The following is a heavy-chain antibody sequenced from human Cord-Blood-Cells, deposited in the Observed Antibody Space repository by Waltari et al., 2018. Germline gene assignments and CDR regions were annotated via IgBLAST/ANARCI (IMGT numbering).Heavy chain of an antibody. Sequence: LQLQESGPGLVKPSETLSLTCTVSGRSISSSSYYWGWIRQPPGKGLEWIGSIYYSGSTYYNPSLKSRVTISVDTSKNQFSLKLSSVTAADTAVYYCARLRGYGAFDIWGQGTMVTVSS. CDR3: ARLRGYGAFDI. V-gene: IGHV4-39*01. CDR1: GRSISSSSYY. CDR2: IYYSGST. D-gene: IGHD3-10*01. J-gene: IGHJ3*02.